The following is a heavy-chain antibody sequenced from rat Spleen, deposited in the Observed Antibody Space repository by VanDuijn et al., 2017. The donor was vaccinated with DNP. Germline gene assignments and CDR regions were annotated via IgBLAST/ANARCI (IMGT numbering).Heavy chain of an antibody. CDR3: ARWADYFDH. J-gene: IGHJ2*01. CDR1: GFTFSDYY. CDR2: ITYDGGST. Sequence: EVQLVESGGGLVQPGRSLKLSCAASGFTFSDYYMAWVRQAPTKGLELVAYITYDGGSTYYGDSVKGRFTISRDNAKSTLYLQMNSLRSEDMATYYCARWADYFDHWGQGVMVTVSS. D-gene: IGHD4-6*01. V-gene: IGHV5-22*01.